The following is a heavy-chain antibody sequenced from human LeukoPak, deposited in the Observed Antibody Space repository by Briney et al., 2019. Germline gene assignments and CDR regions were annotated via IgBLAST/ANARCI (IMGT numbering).Heavy chain of an antibody. J-gene: IGHJ5*02. V-gene: IGHV3-30*02. Sequence: GGSLRLSCAASGFTFSSYGMHWVRQAPGKGLEWVAFIRYDGSNKYYADSEKGRFTISRDNSKNTLYLQMNSLRAEDTAVYYCAKEGEDCSGGSCYSWFDPWGQGTLVTVSS. CDR3: AKEGEDCSGGSCYSWFDP. CDR1: GFTFSSYG. D-gene: IGHD2-15*01. CDR2: IRYDGSNK.